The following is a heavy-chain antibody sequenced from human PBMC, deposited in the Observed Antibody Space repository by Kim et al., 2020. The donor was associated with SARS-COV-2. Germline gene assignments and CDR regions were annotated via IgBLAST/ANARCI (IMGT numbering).Heavy chain of an antibody. CDR2: IYYSGST. CDR1: GGSISSSGYY. D-gene: IGHD1-26*01. J-gene: IGHJ6*02. CDR3: ASEEVLLSDYYYYYGMDV. V-gene: IGHV4-39*01. Sequence: SETLSLTCTVSGGSISSSGYYWGWIRQPPGKGLEWIGNIYYSGSTYYNPSLKSRVSISVDTSKNQFSLKLSSVTAADTAVYYCASEEVLLSDYYYYYGMDVWGQGTTVTVSS.